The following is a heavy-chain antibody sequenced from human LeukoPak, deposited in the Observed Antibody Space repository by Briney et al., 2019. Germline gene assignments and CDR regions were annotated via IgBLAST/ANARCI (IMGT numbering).Heavy chain of an antibody. J-gene: IGHJ4*02. CDR3: AREDYGDYFDY. D-gene: IGHD4-17*01. CDR1: GGSISNGGYY. V-gene: IGHV4-31*03. CDR2: IYYSGST. Sequence: SETLSLTCTVSGGSISNGGYYWTWIRQHPGKGLEWIGYIYYSGSTYYNPSLKSRLTISVVTSKNQFSLKLNSVTAAGTAVYYCAREDYGDYFDYWGQGTLVTVSS.